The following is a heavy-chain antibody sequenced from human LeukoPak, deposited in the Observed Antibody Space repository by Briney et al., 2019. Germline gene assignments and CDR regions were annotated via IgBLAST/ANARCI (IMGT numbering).Heavy chain of an antibody. CDR3: ARSEYSSSSFFDY. CDR1: GGSISSYY. D-gene: IGHD6-6*01. J-gene: IGHJ4*02. V-gene: IGHV4-59*01. CDR2: IYYSGST. Sequence: PSETLSLTCTVPGGSISSYYWSWIRQPPGKGLEWIGYIYYSGSTNYNPSLKSRVTISVDTSKNQFSLKLSSVTAADTAVYYCARSEYSSSSFFDYWGQGTLVTVSS.